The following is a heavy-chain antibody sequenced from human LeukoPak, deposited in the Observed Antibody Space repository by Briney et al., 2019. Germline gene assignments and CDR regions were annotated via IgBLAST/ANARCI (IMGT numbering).Heavy chain of an antibody. D-gene: IGHD4-17*01. CDR1: GFTFSSYG. CDR3: ATVTTLYYFDY. Sequence: GGSLRLSCAASGFTFSSYGMHWVRQAPGKGLEWVAFIRYDGSNEYYADAVKGRFTISRDNSKNTQYLQMNSLRAEDTAVYYCATVTTLYYFDYWGQGTLVTVSS. CDR2: IRYDGSNE. J-gene: IGHJ4*02. V-gene: IGHV3-30*02.